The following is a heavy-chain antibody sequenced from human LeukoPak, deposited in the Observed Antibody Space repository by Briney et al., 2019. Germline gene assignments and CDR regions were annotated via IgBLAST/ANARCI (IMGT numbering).Heavy chain of an antibody. Sequence: PSETLSLTCAVYGGSFSGYYWTWIRQVPGKGLEWIGEINHNGDTNYNPPLRSRVTISVDTSRNQFSLNLTSVTAADTAVYYCARNSWVALKEYFYGLDVWGQGTTVTVSS. CDR3: ARNSWVALKEYFYGLDV. CDR2: INHNGDT. D-gene: IGHD3-16*01. CDR1: GGSFSGYY. J-gene: IGHJ6*02. V-gene: IGHV4-34*01.